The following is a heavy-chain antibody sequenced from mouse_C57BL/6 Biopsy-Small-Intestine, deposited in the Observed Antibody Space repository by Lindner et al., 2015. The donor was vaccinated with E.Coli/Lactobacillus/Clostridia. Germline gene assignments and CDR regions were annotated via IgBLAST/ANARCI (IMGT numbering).Heavy chain of an antibody. CDR3: ARTNPGTWFAY. CDR2: IFPGDGDT. CDR1: GYAFSTYW. J-gene: IGHJ3*01. Sequence: VQLQESGADLVKPGASVKISCKASGYAFSTYWMNWVKQRPGKGLEWIGQIFPGDGDTNYNGKFKGKATLTADKSSSTAYMQLSSLTSEDSAVYFCARTNPGTWFAYWGQGTLVTVSA. D-gene: IGHD1-3*01. V-gene: IGHV1-80*01.